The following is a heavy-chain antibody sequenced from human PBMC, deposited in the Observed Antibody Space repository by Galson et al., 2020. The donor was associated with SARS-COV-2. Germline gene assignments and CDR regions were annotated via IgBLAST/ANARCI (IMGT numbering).Heavy chain of an antibody. V-gene: IGHV3-74*01. Sequence: GGSLRLSCAASGFTFSNYWMHWVRQGPGKGLVWVSRINTDGTRITYADSVKGRFTISRDNAKNTLYLQMNSLRAEDTALYYCTRAKYLRGDFDYWGQGTLITVSS. CDR2: INTDGTRI. D-gene: IGHD3-10*01. CDR1: GFTFSNYW. J-gene: IGHJ4*02. CDR3: TRAKYLRGDFDY.